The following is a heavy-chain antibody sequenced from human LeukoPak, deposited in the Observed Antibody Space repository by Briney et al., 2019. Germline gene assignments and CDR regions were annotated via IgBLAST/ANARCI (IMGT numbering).Heavy chain of an antibody. CDR2: TIPILGTT. J-gene: IGHJ4*02. CDR3: VRYPLELTSSSLAHYSDY. CDR1: GGTFTNYG. D-gene: IGHD1-7*01. V-gene: IGHV1-69*05. Sequence: ASVKVSCKASGGTFTNYGVSWVRQAPGQGLEWMGRTIPILGTTNYAHRVNGRGTITTDASTSTDYLDMSILRSGDPDMYSCVRYPLELTSSSLAHYSDYWGQGTLVTVSS.